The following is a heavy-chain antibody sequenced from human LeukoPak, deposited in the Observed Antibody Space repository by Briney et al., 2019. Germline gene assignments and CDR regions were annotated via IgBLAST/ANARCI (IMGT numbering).Heavy chain of an antibody. J-gene: IGHJ4*02. Sequence: SEPLSLTHAVYGGSFSGYYWRWIRHPPGKGLESIGEINHSGSSNNNPSLNSRVTISVDTATNKFSLKLSSVTAADTAVYYCARVSDRRVYYFDYWGQGTLVTVPS. V-gene: IGHV4-34*01. D-gene: IGHD3-22*01. CDR3: ARVSDRRVYYFDY. CDR1: GGSFSGYY. CDR2: INHSGSS.